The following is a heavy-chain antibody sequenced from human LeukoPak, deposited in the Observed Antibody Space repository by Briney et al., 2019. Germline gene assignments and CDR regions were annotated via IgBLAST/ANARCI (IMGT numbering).Heavy chain of an antibody. V-gene: IGHV3-33*01. CDR3: ARSYGSGIYYFDY. CDR1: GFTFSNYG. J-gene: IGHJ4*02. D-gene: IGHD3-10*01. CDR2: IWYDGSNK. Sequence: GGSLRLSCAASGFTFSNYGMHWVRQAPGKGLEWVAVIWYDGSNKYYADSVKGRFTISRDNSKNTLYLQMNSLRAEDTAVYYCARSYGSGIYYFDYWGQGTLVTVSS.